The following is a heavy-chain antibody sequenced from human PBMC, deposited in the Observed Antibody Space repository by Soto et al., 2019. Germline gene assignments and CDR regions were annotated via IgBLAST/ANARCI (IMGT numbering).Heavy chain of an antibody. CDR2: IYYSGST. CDR3: ARGVEVINFDY. D-gene: IGHD3-16*02. J-gene: IGHJ4*02. V-gene: IGHV4-31*03. Sequence: SETLSLTCTVSGGSISSGGYYWSWIRQHPGKGLEWIGYIYYSGSTYYNPSLKSRVTISVDTSKNQFSLKLSSVTAADTAVYYCARGVEVINFDYWGQGTLVTVSS. CDR1: GGSISSGGYY.